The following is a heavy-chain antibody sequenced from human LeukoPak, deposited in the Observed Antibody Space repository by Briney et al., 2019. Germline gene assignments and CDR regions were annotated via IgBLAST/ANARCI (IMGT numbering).Heavy chain of an antibody. V-gene: IGHV3-21*01. CDR2: ISSSSSYI. CDR1: GFTFSSYS. J-gene: IGHJ3*02. D-gene: IGHD3-10*01. Sequence: PGGSLRLSCAASGFTFSSYSMNWVRQAPGKGLEWVSSISSSSSYIYYADSVKGRFTISRDNAKNSLYLQMNSLRAEDTAVYYCARDPYYYDSGSFAAFDTWGQGTMVTVSS. CDR3: ARDPYYYDSGSFAAFDT.